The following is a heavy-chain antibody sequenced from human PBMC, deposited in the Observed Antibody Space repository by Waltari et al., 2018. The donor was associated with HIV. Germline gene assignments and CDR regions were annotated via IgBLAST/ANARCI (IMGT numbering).Heavy chain of an antibody. J-gene: IGHJ2*01. CDR1: GGSISSSSYY. D-gene: IGHD6-6*01. V-gene: IGHV4-39*01. Sequence: QLQLQESGPGLVKPSETLSLTCSVSGGSISSSSYYWGWVRQPPGRGLDWIGIIYYSGITYSNPSLKMRVTISVDTSKNQFSLKLSSVTAADTAVYYCARRFEQLGYFDLWGRGTLVTVSS. CDR2: IYYSGIT. CDR3: ARRFEQLGYFDL.